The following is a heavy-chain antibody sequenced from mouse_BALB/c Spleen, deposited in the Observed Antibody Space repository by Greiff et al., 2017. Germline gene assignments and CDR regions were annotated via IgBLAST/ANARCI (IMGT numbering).Heavy chain of an antibody. J-gene: IGHJ1*01. CDR3: ARYYDYDWYFDV. CDR2: INPSTGYT. CDR1: GYTFTSYW. D-gene: IGHD2-4*01. Sequence: QVQLKQSGAELAKPGASVKMSCKASGYTFTSYWMHWVKQRPGQGLEWIGYINPSTGYTEYNQKFKDKATLTADKSSSTAYMQLSSLTSEDSAVYYCARYYDYDWYFDVWGAGTTVTVSS. V-gene: IGHV1-7*01.